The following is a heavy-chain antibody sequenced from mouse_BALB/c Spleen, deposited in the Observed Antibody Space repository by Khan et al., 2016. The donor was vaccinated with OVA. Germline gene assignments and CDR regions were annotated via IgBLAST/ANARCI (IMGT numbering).Heavy chain of an antibody. CDR2: INTYTGEP. CDR3: ARPPDFSCTLDY. Sequence: VQLVESGPELKKPGETVKISCKASGYTFTNYGMNWVLQSPGKALKWMGWINTYTGEPTYADDFKGRFAFSLETSASTAFLQINNLKNEDTATYFCARPPDFSCTLDYWGQGTSVTVSS. CDR1: GYTFTNYG. V-gene: IGHV9-3-1*01. J-gene: IGHJ4*01.